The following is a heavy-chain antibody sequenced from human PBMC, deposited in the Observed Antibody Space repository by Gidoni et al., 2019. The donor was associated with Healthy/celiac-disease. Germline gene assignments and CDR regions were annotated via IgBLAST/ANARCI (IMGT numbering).Heavy chain of an antibody. CDR2: IIPIFGTA. D-gene: IGHD3-16*01. Sequence: QVQLVQSGAEVKKPGSSVKVSCKASGGTFSSYAISGVRQAPGQGREWMGGIIPIFGTANYAQKFQGRVTITADESTSTAYMELSSLRSEDTAVYYCAREDPLGAQFDYWGQGTLVTVSS. CDR3: AREDPLGAQFDY. V-gene: IGHV1-69*01. CDR1: GGTFSSYA. J-gene: IGHJ4*02.